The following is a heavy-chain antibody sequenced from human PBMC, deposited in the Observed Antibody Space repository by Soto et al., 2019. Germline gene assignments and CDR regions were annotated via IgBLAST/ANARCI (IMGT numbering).Heavy chain of an antibody. CDR3: ARTNGAGSYYNH. CDR1: VYSFTSYW. CDR2: IYPGDSDP. D-gene: IGHD3-10*01. V-gene: IGHV5-51*01. J-gene: IGHJ5*02. Sequence: PGESPQISGEGSVYSFTSYWIGRVRQMPGKGLEWMGIIYPGDSDPRYSPSFQGKVTISADNSISTAYLQWSSLRASVTAIYYCARTNGAGSYYNHWGQGTLVTVSS.